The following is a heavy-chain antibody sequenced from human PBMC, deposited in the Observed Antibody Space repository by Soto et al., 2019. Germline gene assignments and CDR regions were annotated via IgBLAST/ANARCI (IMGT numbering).Heavy chain of an antibody. CDR2: IKSKTDGGTT. CDR1: GFTFSNAW. CDR3: TTDSSSRYYGMDV. J-gene: IGHJ6*02. D-gene: IGHD6-6*01. Sequence: PXGSLRLACTASGFTFSNAWMSWVRQAPGKGLEWVGRIKSKTDGGTTDYAAPVKGRFTISRDDSKNTLYLQMNSLKTEDTAVYYCTTDSSSRYYGMDVWGQGTTVTVSS. V-gene: IGHV3-15*01.